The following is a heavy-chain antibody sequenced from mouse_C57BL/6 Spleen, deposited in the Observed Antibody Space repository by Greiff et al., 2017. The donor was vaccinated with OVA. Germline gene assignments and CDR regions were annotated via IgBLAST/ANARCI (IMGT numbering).Heavy chain of an antibody. D-gene: IGHD1-1*01. Sequence: QVQLQQSGAELVRPGASVTLSCKASGYTFTDYEMHWVKQTPVHGLEWIGAIDPETGGTAYNQKFKGKAILTADKSSSTAYMELRSLTSEDSAVYYCTRGEVYYGSSPRYFDVWGTGTTVTVSS. CDR2: IDPETGGT. V-gene: IGHV1-15*01. CDR1: GYTFTDYE. J-gene: IGHJ1*03. CDR3: TRGEVYYGSSPRYFDV.